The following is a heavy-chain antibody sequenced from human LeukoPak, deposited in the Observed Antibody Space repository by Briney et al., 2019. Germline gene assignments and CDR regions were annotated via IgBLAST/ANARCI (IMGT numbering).Heavy chain of an antibody. CDR3: ARGSAAAGTGPSGY. J-gene: IGHJ4*02. D-gene: IGHD6-13*01. Sequence: GGSLRLSCEASGFTFSSYWMHWVRQAPGKGLVWVSRINSDGSSTSYADSVKGRFTISRDNAKNTLYLQMNSLRAEDTAVYYCARGSAAAGTGPSGYWGQGTLVTVSS. CDR2: INSDGSST. V-gene: IGHV3-74*01. CDR1: GFTFSSYW.